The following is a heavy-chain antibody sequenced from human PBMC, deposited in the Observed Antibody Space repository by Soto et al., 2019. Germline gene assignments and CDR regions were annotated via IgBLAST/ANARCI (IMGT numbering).Heavy chain of an antibody. J-gene: IGHJ5*02. D-gene: IGHD1-7*01. Sequence: ASVKVSCKTSGYTFNTYGINWVRQAPGQGLELMGWISAYDGKTTYAEKFQGRVTLTTDTSTSTAYMELRSLRSEDTAVYYCAISAWNYGGPLNWLDPWGQGTLVTVSS. CDR3: AISAWNYGGPLNWLDP. CDR2: ISAYDGKT. V-gene: IGHV1-18*01. CDR1: GYTFNTYG.